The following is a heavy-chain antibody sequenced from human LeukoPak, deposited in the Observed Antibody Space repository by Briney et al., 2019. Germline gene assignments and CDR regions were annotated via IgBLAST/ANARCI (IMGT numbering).Heavy chain of an antibody. Sequence: PSETLSLTCTVSGGSISNYYWSWIRQSPGKGLEWIGYIYFSGSSNYNPSLKSRVTMSVDTSKNQFSLRLNSVTAADAAVYYCARHVRSGYNLLDYWGQGTLVTVSS. J-gene: IGHJ4*02. CDR1: GGSISNYY. V-gene: IGHV4-59*08. CDR2: IYFSGSS. CDR3: ARHVRSGYNLLDY. D-gene: IGHD5-24*01.